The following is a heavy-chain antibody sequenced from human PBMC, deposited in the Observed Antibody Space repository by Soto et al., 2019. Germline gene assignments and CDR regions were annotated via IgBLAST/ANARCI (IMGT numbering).Heavy chain of an antibody. CDR1: GCSISSYY. Sequence: SETLSLTCTFSGCSISSYYWIWIRQPPGKGLEWIGYIYYSGSTYYNPSLKSRVTISVDTSKNQFSLKLSSVTAADTAVYYCARGLRWLQYFDYWGQGTLVTVSS. J-gene: IGHJ4*02. D-gene: IGHD5-12*01. CDR3: ARGLRWLQYFDY. CDR2: IYYSGST. V-gene: IGHV4-30-4*08.